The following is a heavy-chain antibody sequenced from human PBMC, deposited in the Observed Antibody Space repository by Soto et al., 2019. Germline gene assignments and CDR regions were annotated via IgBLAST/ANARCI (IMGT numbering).Heavy chain of an antibody. D-gene: IGHD6-19*01. CDR1: GFTFSSYA. Sequence: GGSLRLSCAASGFTFSSYAMSWVRQAPGKGLEWVSAISGSGGSTYYADSVKGRFTISRDNSKNTLYLQMNSLRAEDTAVYYCAKEEQWLGYYYYHYMDVWGKGTTVTVSS. CDR3: AKEEQWLGYYYYHYMDV. J-gene: IGHJ6*03. V-gene: IGHV3-23*01. CDR2: ISGSGGST.